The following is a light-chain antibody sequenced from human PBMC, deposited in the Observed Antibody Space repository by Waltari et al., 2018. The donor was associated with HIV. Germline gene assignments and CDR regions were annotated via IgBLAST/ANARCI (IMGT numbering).Light chain of an antibody. CDR1: SSDVGGDTY. CDR3: SSYSANNNFDV. CDR2: EVR. V-gene: IGLV2-8*01. Sequence: QSALTQPPSASGSPGQSVTISCTGTSSDVGGDTYVSWYQQHPGKAPKLIIYEVRNRPSGVPYRFSGSKSGNTASLTVSGLQAEDEADYYCSSYSANNNFDVFGTGTKVTVL. J-gene: IGLJ1*01.